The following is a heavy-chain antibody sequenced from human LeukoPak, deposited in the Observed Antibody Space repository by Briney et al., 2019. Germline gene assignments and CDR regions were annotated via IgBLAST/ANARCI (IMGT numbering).Heavy chain of an antibody. J-gene: IGHJ4*02. V-gene: IGHV3-23*01. CDR3: AKGLARTTTYDSSGYYPYY. D-gene: IGHD3-22*01. CDR2: ISGSGGST. CDR1: GFTFSSYA. Sequence: GGSLRLSCAASGFTFSSYAMSWVRQAPVKGLEWVSAISGSGGSTYYADSVKGRFTISRDNSKNTLYLQMNSLRAEDTAVYYCAKGLARTTTYDSSGYYPYYWGQGTLVTVSS.